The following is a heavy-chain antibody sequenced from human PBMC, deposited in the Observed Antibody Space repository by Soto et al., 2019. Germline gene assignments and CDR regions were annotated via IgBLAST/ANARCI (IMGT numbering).Heavy chain of an antibody. V-gene: IGHV3-33*01. Sequence: QVQLVESGGGVVQPGRSLRLSCAASGFTFSSYGMHWVRQAPGKGLEWVAVIWYDGSNKYYADSVKGRFTISRDNSKNTLYLQMNSLRAEDTAVYYCERDRLDCGGDCLNWFDPWGQGTLVTVSS. J-gene: IGHJ5*02. D-gene: IGHD2-21*02. CDR3: ERDRLDCGGDCLNWFDP. CDR2: IWYDGSNK. CDR1: GFTFSSYG.